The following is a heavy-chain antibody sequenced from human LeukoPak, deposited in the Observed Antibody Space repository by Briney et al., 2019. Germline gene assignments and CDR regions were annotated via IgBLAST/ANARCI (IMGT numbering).Heavy chain of an antibody. D-gene: IGHD3-10*01. V-gene: IGHV5-51*01. CDR3: ARGPSLLLWFGEFDY. CDR2: IYPGDSDT. CDR1: GYSFTSYW. J-gene: IGHJ4*02. Sequence: GESLKISCKGSGYSFTSYWIGRVRQMPGKGLEWMGIIYPGDSDTRYSPSFQGQVTISADKSISTAYLQWSSLKASDTAMYYCARGPSLLLWFGEFDYWGQGTLVTVSS.